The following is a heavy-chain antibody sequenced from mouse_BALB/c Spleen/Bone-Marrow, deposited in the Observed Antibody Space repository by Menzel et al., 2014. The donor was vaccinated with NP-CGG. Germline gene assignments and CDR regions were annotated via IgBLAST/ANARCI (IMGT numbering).Heavy chain of an antibody. Sequence: EVKLEESGGGLVQPGGSRKLSCAASGFTFSSFGMHWVRQAPEKGPEWVAYISSGSSTIYYADTVMGRFTISRDNPKNTLFLQMTSLRSEDTAMYYCARSGSSSGYFDYWGQGTTLTVSS. CDR2: ISSGSSTI. J-gene: IGHJ2*01. V-gene: IGHV5-17*02. CDR3: ARSGSSSGYFDY. D-gene: IGHD1-1*01. CDR1: GFTFSSFG.